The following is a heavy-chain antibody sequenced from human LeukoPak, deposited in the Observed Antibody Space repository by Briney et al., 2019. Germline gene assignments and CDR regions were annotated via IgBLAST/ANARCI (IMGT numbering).Heavy chain of an antibody. J-gene: IGHJ5*02. D-gene: IGHD6-19*01. Sequence: PSETLSLTCTVSGGSISSYYWSWIRQPAGKGLEWIGRIYTSGSTNYNPSLKSRVTMSVDTSKNQFSLKLSSVTAADTAVYYCARDMRIAVAGMALFNWFDPWGQGTLVTVSS. CDR2: IYTSGST. CDR3: ARDMRIAVAGMALFNWFDP. V-gene: IGHV4-4*07. CDR1: GGSISSYY.